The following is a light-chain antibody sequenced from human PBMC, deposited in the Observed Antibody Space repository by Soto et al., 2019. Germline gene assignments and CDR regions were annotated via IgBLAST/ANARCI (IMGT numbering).Light chain of an antibody. Sequence: EIVLTQSPGTLSLSPGERATLSCRASQSVSSYLALCQQKPGQAPRLLIYDASNRATGIPARFSGSGSGTDFTLSISRLEPEDFAVYYCQQYGGSPRTFGQGTKVDIK. CDR3: QQYGGSPRT. CDR1: QSVSSY. J-gene: IGKJ1*01. V-gene: IGKV3-20*01. CDR2: DAS.